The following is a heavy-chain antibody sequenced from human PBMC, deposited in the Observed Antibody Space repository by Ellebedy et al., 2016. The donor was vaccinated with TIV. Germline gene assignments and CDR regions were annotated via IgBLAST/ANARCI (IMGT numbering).Heavy chain of an antibody. CDR2: IHYRGTT. CDR3: TRDRVGTTEV. D-gene: IGHD1-26*01. Sequence: SETLSLTXTVSGGSISGYYWSWIRQSPGMGLEWIGYIHYRGTTDYNPSLKDRVSISVDTSQNRFSLKLTSVTAADTAIYYCTRDRVGTTEVWGQGTLVTVSS. CDR1: GGSISGYY. J-gene: IGHJ4*02. V-gene: IGHV4-59*01.